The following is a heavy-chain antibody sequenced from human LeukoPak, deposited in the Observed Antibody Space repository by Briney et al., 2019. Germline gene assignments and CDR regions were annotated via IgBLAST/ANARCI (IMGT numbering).Heavy chain of an antibody. J-gene: IGHJ4*02. D-gene: IGHD3-22*01. Sequence: SVKVSCKASGGTFISYAISWVRQAPGQGLEWMGRIIPILGIANYAQKFQGRVTITADESTSTAYMELSSLRSEDTAVYYCASLEEYYYDSSGYYLLHWGQGTLVTVSS. CDR3: ASLEEYYYDSSGYYLLH. CDR1: GGTFISYA. CDR2: IIPILGIA. V-gene: IGHV1-69*04.